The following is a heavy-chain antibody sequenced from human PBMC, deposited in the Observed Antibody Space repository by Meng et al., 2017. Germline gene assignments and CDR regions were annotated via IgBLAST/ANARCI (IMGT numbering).Heavy chain of an antibody. J-gene: IGHJ5*02. CDR2: IIPIFGTA. Sequence: QVQAVASGAVVKKPGSCGRVNGKAARGPFSRYAISWVRQAPGQGLEWMGGIIPIFGTANYAQKFQGRVTITADESTSTAYMELSSLRSEDTAVYYCARDESYIAVAGPNGFDPWGQGTLVTVSS. CDR1: RGPFSRYA. V-gene: IGHV1-69*01. CDR3: ARDESYIAVAGPNGFDP. D-gene: IGHD6-19*01.